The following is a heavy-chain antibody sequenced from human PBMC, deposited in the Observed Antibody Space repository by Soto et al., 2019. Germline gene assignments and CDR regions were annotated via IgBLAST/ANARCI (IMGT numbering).Heavy chain of an antibody. Sequence: PSETLSLTCPVSGGSVSSVSYYWSWIRQPPGKGLEWIGYIYYSGSTNYNPSLKSRVTISVDTSKNQFSLKLSSVTAVDTAVYYCARARDPDWFDPWGQGTLVTVSS. V-gene: IGHV4-61*01. J-gene: IGHJ5*02. CDR3: ARARDPDWFDP. CDR2: IYYSGST. CDR1: GGSVSSVSYY.